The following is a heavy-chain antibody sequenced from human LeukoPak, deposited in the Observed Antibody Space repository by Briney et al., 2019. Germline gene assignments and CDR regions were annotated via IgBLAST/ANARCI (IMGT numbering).Heavy chain of an antibody. CDR2: ISSSGSTI. D-gene: IGHD7-27*01. J-gene: IGHJ4*02. CDR1: GFTFSDYY. Sequence: GGSLRLSCAASGFTFSDYYMSWLRQAPGKGLEWVSYISSSGSTIYYADSVKGRFTISRDNAKNSLYLQMNSLRAEDTAVYYCARDRLGLSTTCSDYWGQGTLVTVSS. CDR3: ARDRLGLSTTCSDY. V-gene: IGHV3-11*04.